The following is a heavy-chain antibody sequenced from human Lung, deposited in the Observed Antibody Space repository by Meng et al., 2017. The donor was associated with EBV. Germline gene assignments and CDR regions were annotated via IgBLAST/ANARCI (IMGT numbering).Heavy chain of an antibody. V-gene: IGHV7-4-1*02. CDR1: GGSFSTYT. Sequence: QVQLVQSGAEVKKPGSSVKVACKTSGGSFSTYTFSWVRQAPGQGLEWMGWINTNTGNPTYAQGFTGRFVFSLDTSVSTAYLQISSLKAEDTAVYYCARLPMTTARGYWGQGTLVTVSS. D-gene: IGHD4-17*01. CDR3: ARLPMTTARGY. J-gene: IGHJ4*02. CDR2: INTNTGNP.